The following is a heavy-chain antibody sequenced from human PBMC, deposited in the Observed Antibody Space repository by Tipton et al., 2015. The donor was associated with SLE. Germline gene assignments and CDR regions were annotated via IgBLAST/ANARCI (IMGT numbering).Heavy chain of an antibody. CDR2: ISYDGIDE. Sequence: RSLRLSCVASGFTFSDFAMHWVRQSPGKGLEWVALISYDGIDEFFADSVKGRFTISRDDSTNTLYLQMNSLRAEDTALYYCAKGSTSKRLYYPDYWGQGNLVTVSS. J-gene: IGHJ4*02. V-gene: IGHV3-30*04. CDR3: AKGSTSKRLYYPDY. D-gene: IGHD2-21*02. CDR1: GFTFSDFA.